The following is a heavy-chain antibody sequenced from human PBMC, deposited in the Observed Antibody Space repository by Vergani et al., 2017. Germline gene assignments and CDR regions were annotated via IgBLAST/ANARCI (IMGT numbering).Heavy chain of an antibody. Sequence: QVQLVQSGAEVKKPGASVKFSCKASGYTLTGYYMHWVQQAPGQGLEWMGIINPSGGSTSYAQKFQGRVTMTRDTSTSTVYMELSSLRSEDTAVYYCARTYCSSTSCYGDEDWFDPWGQGTLVTVSS. CDR3: ARTYCSSTSCYGDEDWFDP. V-gene: IGHV1-46*03. CDR2: INPSGGST. CDR1: GYTLTGYY. J-gene: IGHJ5*02. D-gene: IGHD2-2*01.